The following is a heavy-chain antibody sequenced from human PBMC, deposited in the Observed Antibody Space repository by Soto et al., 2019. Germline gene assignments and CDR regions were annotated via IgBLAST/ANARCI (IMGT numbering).Heavy chain of an antibody. CDR3: AKDLVGAPDTPIDY. J-gene: IGHJ4*02. CDR1: GFTFSSYA. CDR2: ISGSGGST. D-gene: IGHD1-26*01. Sequence: GGSLRLSCAASGFTFSSYAMGWVRQAPGKGLEWVSAISGSGGSTYYADSVKGRFTISRDNSKKTLYLQMNSLRAEDTAVYYCAKDLVGAPDTPIDYWGQGTLVTVSS. V-gene: IGHV3-23*01.